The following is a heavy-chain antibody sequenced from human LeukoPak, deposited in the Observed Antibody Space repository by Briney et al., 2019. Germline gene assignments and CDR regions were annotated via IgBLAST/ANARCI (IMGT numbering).Heavy chain of an antibody. D-gene: IGHD5-12*01. CDR3: AKGGYGYFDY. V-gene: IGHV3-23*01. CDR1: GFTFTNYA. Sequence: GGSLRLSCAASGFTFTNYAINWVRQAPGKRLEWVSGVSGSGGSTSYADSVKGRLSISRDNSKNTVTLQMNSLRAEDTAVYYCAKGGYGYFDYWGQGTLVTVSS. CDR2: VSGSGGST. J-gene: IGHJ4*02.